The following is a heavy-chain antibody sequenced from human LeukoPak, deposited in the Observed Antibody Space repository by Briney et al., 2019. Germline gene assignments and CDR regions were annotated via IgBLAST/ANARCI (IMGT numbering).Heavy chain of an antibody. CDR1: GVSISSYY. J-gene: IGHJ4*02. CDR2: IFYSGSP. V-gene: IGHV4-59*08. Sequence: SATLSLTCTVSGVSISSYYWSWIRQPPGEGLEWIGNIFYSGSPNYKSSLKSRVTTSFDTSKNQFSLKLSSVTAADTAVYYCARVGHIVAAGTYDYWGQGTLVTVSS. D-gene: IGHD6-13*01. CDR3: ARVGHIVAAGTYDY.